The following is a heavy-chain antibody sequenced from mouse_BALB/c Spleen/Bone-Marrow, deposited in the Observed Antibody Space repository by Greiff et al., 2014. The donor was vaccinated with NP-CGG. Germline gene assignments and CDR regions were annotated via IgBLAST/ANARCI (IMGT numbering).Heavy chain of an antibody. V-gene: IGHV5-4*02. CDR3: ANYYGSTWFAY. CDR1: GFTFSDYY. Sequence: VQRVESGGGLVKPGGSLKLSCAASGFTFSDYYMYWVRQTPEKRLEWVATISDGGSYTYYPDSVKGRFTISRDNAKNNLYLQMNSLKSEDTAMYYCANYYGSTWFAYWGQGALVTVSA. D-gene: IGHD1-1*01. J-gene: IGHJ3*01. CDR2: ISDGGSYT.